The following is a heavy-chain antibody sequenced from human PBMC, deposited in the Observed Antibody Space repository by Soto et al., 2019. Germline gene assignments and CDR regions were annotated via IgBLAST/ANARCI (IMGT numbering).Heavy chain of an antibody. V-gene: IGHV3-15*01. CDR2: IKSKSDGGAT. D-gene: IGHD2-8*02. CDR1: GFTFSDAW. J-gene: IGHJ4*02. CDR3: TAGGNYWSY. Sequence: GSLRLSCAASGFTFSDAWMTWVRQGPGKGLEWVGHIKSKSDGGATDYAAPVKGRFTISRDDSKNMLYLQMSSLKIEDTAVYYCTAGGNYWSYWGQGTLVTVSS.